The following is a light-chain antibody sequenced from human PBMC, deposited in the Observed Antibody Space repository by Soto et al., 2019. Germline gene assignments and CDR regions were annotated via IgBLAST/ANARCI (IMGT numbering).Light chain of an antibody. CDR3: QQANSFPLT. CDR1: QSIGIY. V-gene: IGKV1-39*01. Sequence: DIQMTQSPSSLSAFVGDRVRITSRASQSIGIYLNWYQQKQGKAPKFLIYAASSLQSGVPSRFRGSGSGTDFTLTISRLQPEDFETYYCQQANSFPLTFGGGTRLEIK. J-gene: IGKJ5*01. CDR2: AAS.